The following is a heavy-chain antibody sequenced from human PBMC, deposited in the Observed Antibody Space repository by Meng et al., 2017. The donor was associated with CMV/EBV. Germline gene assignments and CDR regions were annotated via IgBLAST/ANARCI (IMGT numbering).Heavy chain of an antibody. CDR3: ARSMVVAGDWFDP. Sequence: VHVQEACRGLVKPSVPLSVHCRVTGGSIRSYYCRWLRQPAGKGLEVIGRIYTSGSTNYNPSLKSRVTMSVDTSKNQFSLKLSSVTAADTAVYYCARSMVVAGDWFDPWGQGTLVTVSS. D-gene: IGHD2-15*01. J-gene: IGHJ5*02. CDR2: IYTSGST. V-gene: IGHV4-4*07. CDR1: GGSIRSYY.